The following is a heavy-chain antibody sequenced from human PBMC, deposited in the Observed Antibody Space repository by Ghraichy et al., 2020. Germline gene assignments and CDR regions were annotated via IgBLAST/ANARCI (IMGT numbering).Heavy chain of an antibody. CDR3: ARQLATPGTADY. CDR1: GYTFTRYW. V-gene: IGHV5-51*01. Sequence: GESMNISCKGSGYTFTRYWIGWVRQMPGQGLEWMWIIYPGDSDTRYNPSFQGQVTISADKSISTANLQWSSLEASDTAMYYCARQLATPGTADYWGQGTLVTVSS. CDR2: IYPGDSDT. D-gene: IGHD6-13*01. J-gene: IGHJ4*02.